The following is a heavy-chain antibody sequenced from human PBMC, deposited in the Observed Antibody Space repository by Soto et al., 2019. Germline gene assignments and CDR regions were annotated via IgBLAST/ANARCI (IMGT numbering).Heavy chain of an antibody. CDR2: IIPIVETP. CDR3: ARLSRPNYYDTSGFFKDNWFDP. CDR1: GGTFNSYD. Sequence: SVKVSCKASGGTFNSYDINWVRQAPGQGLEWMGGIIPIVETPKYAQKFQGRVTITADESTNTVYMELSSLRSEDTAMYYCARLSRPNYYDTSGFFKDNWFDPWGQGTLVTVSS. D-gene: IGHD3-22*01. J-gene: IGHJ5*02. V-gene: IGHV1-69*13.